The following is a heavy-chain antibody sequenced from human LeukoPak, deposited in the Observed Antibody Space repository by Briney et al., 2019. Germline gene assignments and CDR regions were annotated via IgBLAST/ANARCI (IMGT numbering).Heavy chain of an antibody. D-gene: IGHD6-6*01. CDR2: IWYDGSNK. Sequence: GGSLRLSCAASGFTFSSYGMHWVRQAPGKGLEWVAVIWYDGSNKYYADSVKGRFTISRDNSKNTLYLQMNSPRAEDTAVYYCARRGIAAPYYFDYWGQGTLVTVSS. V-gene: IGHV3-33*01. CDR3: ARRGIAAPYYFDY. CDR1: GFTFSSYG. J-gene: IGHJ4*02.